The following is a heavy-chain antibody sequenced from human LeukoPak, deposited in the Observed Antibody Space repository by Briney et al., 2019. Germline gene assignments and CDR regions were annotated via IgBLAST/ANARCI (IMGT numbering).Heavy chain of an antibody. CDR3: ARSPISGYWYFDL. J-gene: IGHJ2*01. CDR2: IKQDGSEK. Sequence: PGGSLDFSVAAPESPFSSNWRSWVRQAQGRGLEGVPNIKQDGSEKYYVDSVKGRFTISRDNAKNSLYLQMNSLRAEDTAVYYCARSPISGYWYFDLWGRGTLVTVSS. D-gene: IGHD3-10*01. CDR1: ESPFSSNW. V-gene: IGHV3-7*01.